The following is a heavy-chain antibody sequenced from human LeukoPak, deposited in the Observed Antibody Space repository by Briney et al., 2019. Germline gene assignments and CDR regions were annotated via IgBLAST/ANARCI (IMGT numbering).Heavy chain of an antibody. CDR3: ARALRGSPIKYGSSASCSSGFDP. Sequence: GASVKVSCKASGGTFSSYAISWVRQAPGQGLEWMGGIIPIFGTANYAQKFQGRFTITTDESTSTAYRGLGGLRSEDTAVYYCARALRGSPIKYGSSASCSSGFDPGGQGTRVPVPS. J-gene: IGHJ5*02. CDR1: GGTFSSYA. CDR2: IIPIFGTA. V-gene: IGHV1-69*05. D-gene: IGHD2-2*01.